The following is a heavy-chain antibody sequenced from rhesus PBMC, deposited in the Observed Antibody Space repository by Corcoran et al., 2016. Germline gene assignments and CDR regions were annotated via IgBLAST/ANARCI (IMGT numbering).Heavy chain of an antibody. J-gene: IGHJ6*01. D-gene: IGHD2-39*02. V-gene: IGHV4-143*01. CDR2: VSGDSAIT. Sequence: QVQLQESGPGLVTPSETLSLTCTVSGGSISGYHNWNWIRQAPGKGLEWIGAVSGDSAITNYNPSLKSRVTFSTDTSKNQFSLRLTSVTAADTAVYYCARQGYTDHLGGLDSWGQGVVVTVSS. CDR1: GGSISGYHN. CDR3: ARQGYTDHLGGLDS.